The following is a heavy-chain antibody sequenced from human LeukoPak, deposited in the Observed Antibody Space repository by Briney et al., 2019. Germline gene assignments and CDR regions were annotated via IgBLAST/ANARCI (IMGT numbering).Heavy chain of an antibody. Sequence: GGSLRLSCVASGFTFSNYGMHWVRQAPGKGLEWVAFIHYDDSNKYYADSVKGRFTISRDNSKNTLYLQMNSLRAEDTAVYYCARESGYSSGWYTAYYMDVWGKGTTVTVSS. CDR1: GFTFSNYG. J-gene: IGHJ6*03. CDR2: IHYDDSNK. V-gene: IGHV3-30*02. CDR3: ARESGYSSGWYTAYYMDV. D-gene: IGHD6-19*01.